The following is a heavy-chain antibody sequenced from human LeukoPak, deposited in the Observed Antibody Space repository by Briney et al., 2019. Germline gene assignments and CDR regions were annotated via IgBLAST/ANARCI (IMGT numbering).Heavy chain of an antibody. CDR1: GFTFSNYW. CDR3: AKDADTATIIYWYFDL. Sequence: PGGSLRLSCAASGFTFSNYWMSWVRQAPGKGLEWVANIKQDGSEKYYVDSMKGRFTISRDNAKNSLYLQMNSLRLEDTALYYCAKDADTATIIYWYFDLWGRGTLVTVSS. CDR2: IKQDGSEK. D-gene: IGHD5-18*01. J-gene: IGHJ2*01. V-gene: IGHV3-7*01.